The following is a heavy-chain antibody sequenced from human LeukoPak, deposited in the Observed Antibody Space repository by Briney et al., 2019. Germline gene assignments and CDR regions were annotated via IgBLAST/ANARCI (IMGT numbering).Heavy chain of an antibody. V-gene: IGHV3-23*01. CDR2: ISGSGGST. Sequence: PGGSLRLSCAASGFTFSSYAMSWVRQAPGKGLEWVSAISGSGGSTYYADSVKGRFTISRDYSKNTLYLQMNSLRAEDTAVYFCAKDRARGGTTDFDYWGQGTLVTVSS. D-gene: IGHD1-7*01. J-gene: IGHJ4*02. CDR3: AKDRARGGTTDFDY. CDR1: GFTFSSYA.